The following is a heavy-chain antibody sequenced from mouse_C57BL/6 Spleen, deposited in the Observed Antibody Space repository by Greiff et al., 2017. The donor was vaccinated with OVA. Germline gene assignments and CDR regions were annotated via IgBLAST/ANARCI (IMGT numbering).Heavy chain of an antibody. V-gene: IGHV1-42*01. D-gene: IGHD1-1*01. CDR3: ARDYGSRVFDY. CDR2: INPSTGGT. CDR1: GYSFTGYC. J-gene: IGHJ2*01. Sequence: VQLQQSGPELVKPGASVKISCKASGYSFTGYCMNWVKQSPEKSLEWIGEINPSTGGTTYNQKFKAKATLTVDKSSSTAYMQLKSLTSEDSAVYYCARDYGSRVFDYWGQGTTLTVSS.